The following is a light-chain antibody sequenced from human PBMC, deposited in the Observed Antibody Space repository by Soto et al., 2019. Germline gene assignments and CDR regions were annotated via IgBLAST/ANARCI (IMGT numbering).Light chain of an antibody. CDR2: LDSDGSH. V-gene: IGLV4-69*01. CDR1: SGHSSYA. J-gene: IGLJ2*01. CDR3: QTWGTGIHVV. Sequence: QLVLTQSPSASASLGASVKLTCTLSSGHSSYAIAWHQQQPEKGPRYLMKLDSDGSHTKGVAIPDRFSGSSSGAERYLTISSLQSEDEADYYCQTWGTGIHVVFGGGTQLTVL.